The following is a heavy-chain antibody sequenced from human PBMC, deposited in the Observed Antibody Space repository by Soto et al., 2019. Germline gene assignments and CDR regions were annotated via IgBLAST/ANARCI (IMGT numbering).Heavy chain of an antibody. CDR3: TRASPVAIDY. CDR2: SRNKAKSYTT. V-gene: IGHV3-72*01. CDR1: GFSFSDHY. Sequence: EVQLVESGGGLVQPGGSLRLSCAAAGFSFSDHYMDWVRQTPGKGLEWVGRSRNKAKSYTTDYAASVKGRFTVSRDDSENSFYLQMNSLKTEDTAVYYCTRASPVAIDYWGQGTLVIVSS. J-gene: IGHJ4*02.